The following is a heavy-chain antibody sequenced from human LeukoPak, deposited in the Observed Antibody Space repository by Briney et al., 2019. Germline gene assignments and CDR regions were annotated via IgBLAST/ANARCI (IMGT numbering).Heavy chain of an antibody. CDR1: GGSISNYY. D-gene: IGHD3-22*01. J-gene: IGHJ4*02. V-gene: IGHV4-59*01. CDR3: ARDRGYYYDSSGYKAPAGFDY. CDR2: IYYSGST. Sequence: SETLSLTCAVSGGSISNYYWSWIRQPPGKGLEWIGYIYYSGSTNYNPSLKSRVTMSVDTSKNQFSLKLSSVTAAETAVYYCARDRGYYYDSSGYKAPAGFDYWGQGTLVTVSS.